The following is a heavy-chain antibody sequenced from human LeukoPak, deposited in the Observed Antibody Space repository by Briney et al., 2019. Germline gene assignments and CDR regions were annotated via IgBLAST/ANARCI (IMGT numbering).Heavy chain of an antibody. D-gene: IGHD3-16*02. CDR2: IIPIFGTA. Sequence: SVKVSCKASGGTFSSYAISWVRQAPGQGLEWMGGIIPIFGTANYAQKFQGRVTITADESTSTAYMELSSLRSEDTAVHYCASAGGLGELSFNWFDPWGQGTLVTVSS. CDR1: GGTFSSYA. V-gene: IGHV1-69*13. CDR3: ASAGGLGELSFNWFDP. J-gene: IGHJ5*02.